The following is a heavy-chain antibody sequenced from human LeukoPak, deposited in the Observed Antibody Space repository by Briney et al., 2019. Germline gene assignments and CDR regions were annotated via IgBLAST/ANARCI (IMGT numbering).Heavy chain of an antibody. Sequence: GGSLRLSCAASGFTSDDYAMHWVRHAPGKGLEWVSGISWNSGSIGCADSVKGRFTISRDNAKNSLYLQMNSLRAEDTALYYCAKDIGLYYYYGMDVWGQGTTVTVSS. CDR1: GFTSDDYA. CDR2: ISWNSGSI. J-gene: IGHJ6*02. V-gene: IGHV3-9*02. CDR3: AKDIGLYYYYGMDV.